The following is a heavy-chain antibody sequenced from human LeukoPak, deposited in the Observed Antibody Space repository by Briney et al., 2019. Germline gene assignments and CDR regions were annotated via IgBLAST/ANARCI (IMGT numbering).Heavy chain of an antibody. CDR2: IKHDGSEK. J-gene: IGHJ4*02. D-gene: IGHD3-3*01. CDR3: ALSGYGYLFLDY. CDR1: GFTFSSYW. Sequence: GGSLRLSCAASGFTFSSYWMSWVRQAPGKGLECVANIKHDGSEKYYEDSVKGRFTISRDNAKNSLYLQMNSLRAEDTAVYYCALSGYGYLFLDYWGQGILVTVSS. V-gene: IGHV3-7*01.